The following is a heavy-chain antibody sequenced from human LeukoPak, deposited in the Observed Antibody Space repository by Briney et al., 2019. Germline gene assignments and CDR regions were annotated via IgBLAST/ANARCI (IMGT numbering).Heavy chain of an antibody. D-gene: IGHD1-1*01. CDR1: GFTFNDAW. CDR2: ISGSGRST. V-gene: IGHV3-23*01. CDR3: AKGAGVYNGYYLDY. J-gene: IGHJ4*02. Sequence: GGSLRLSCAASGFTFNDAWMNWVRQAPGKGLEWVSAISGSGRSTYYADSVKGRFTISRDNSKNTLYLQMNSLRAEDTAVYYCAKGAGVYNGYYLDYWGQGTLVTVSS.